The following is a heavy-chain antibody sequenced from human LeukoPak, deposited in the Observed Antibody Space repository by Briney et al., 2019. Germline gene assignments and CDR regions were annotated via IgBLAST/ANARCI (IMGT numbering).Heavy chain of an antibody. CDR2: INWNGGST. CDR1: GFTFSSYS. J-gene: IGHJ5*02. D-gene: IGHD6-13*01. V-gene: IGHV3-20*04. CDR3: ARGHRYSSSWYERNWFDP. Sequence: GGSLRLSCAASGFTFSSYSMNWVRQAPGKGLEWVSGINWNGGSTGYADSVKGRFTISRDNAKNSLYLQMNSLRAEDTALYYCARGHRYSSSWYERNWFDPWGQGTLVTVSS.